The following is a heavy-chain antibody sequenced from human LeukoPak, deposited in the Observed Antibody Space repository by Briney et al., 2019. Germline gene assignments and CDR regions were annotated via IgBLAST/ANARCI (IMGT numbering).Heavy chain of an antibody. V-gene: IGHV3-48*03. CDR2: ISSSGSTI. Sequence: GGSLRLSCAASGFTFSSFAMNWVRQAPGKGLEWLSYISSSGSTIYYAESVKGRFTISRDNAKNSLFLQMNSLRAEDTAVYYCARYSSGWYISDDWGQGILVTVSS. J-gene: IGHJ4*02. CDR1: GFTFSSFA. D-gene: IGHD6-19*01. CDR3: ARYSSGWYISDD.